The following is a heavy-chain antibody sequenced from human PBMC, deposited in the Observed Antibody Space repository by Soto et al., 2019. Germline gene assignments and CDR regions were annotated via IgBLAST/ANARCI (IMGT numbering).Heavy chain of an antibody. CDR3: ARDLPGYGDTGY. CDR1: GYTFTSYA. CDR2: VNAGDGDT. Sequence: QVPLVQSGAEVKKPGASVKVSCKTSGYTFTSYAFHWVRQAPGQGLEWMGWVNAGDGDTKYSQKFQGRITITRDTSASTSYMELSSLRSEDTAVYYCARDLPGYGDTGYWGQGTLVTVSS. D-gene: IGHD4-17*01. V-gene: IGHV1-3*01. J-gene: IGHJ4*02.